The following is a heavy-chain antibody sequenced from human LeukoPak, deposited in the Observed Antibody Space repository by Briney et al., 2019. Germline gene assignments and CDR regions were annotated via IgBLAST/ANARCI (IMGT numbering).Heavy chain of an antibody. D-gene: IGHD1-26*01. J-gene: IGHJ4*02. Sequence: ASVKVSCKASGYTFTSYGISGVRQAPGQGLEWMGWISAYNGNTNYAQKLQGRGTMTTDPSTSTAYMKVRSLSSEDAAVYFCARDSGRYPYYFDYWGQGTLVTVSS. CDR1: GYTFTSYG. CDR3: ARDSGRYPYYFDY. V-gene: IGHV1-18*01. CDR2: ISAYNGNT.